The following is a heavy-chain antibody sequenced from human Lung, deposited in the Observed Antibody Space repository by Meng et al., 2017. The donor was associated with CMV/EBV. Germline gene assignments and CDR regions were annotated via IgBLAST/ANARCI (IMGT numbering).Heavy chain of an antibody. CDR2: ISSTSAYI. V-gene: IGHV3-21*04. CDR1: EFTFSSYR. J-gene: IGHJ6*02. Sequence: GESLKISCAAFEFTFSSYRMNWVRQAPGKGLEWVSFISSTSAYIDYADSVKGRFTISRDNSKNTLYLQMNSLRAEDTAVYYCAHTFWSGYYSPYYGMDVWGQGTTVTVSS. D-gene: IGHD3-3*01. CDR3: AHTFWSGYYSPYYGMDV.